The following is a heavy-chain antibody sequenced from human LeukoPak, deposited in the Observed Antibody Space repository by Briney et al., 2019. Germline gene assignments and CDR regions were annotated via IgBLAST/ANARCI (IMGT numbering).Heavy chain of an antibody. CDR2: IYPGDSDT. J-gene: IGHJ6*02. CDR1: GYSFTSYW. D-gene: IGHD6-19*01. Sequence: GESLKISCKGSGYSFTSYWIGWVRQMPGEGLEWMGIIYPGDSDTRYSPSFQGQVTISADESINTAYLQWSSLKTSDTAMYYCARSPSQWLAQWYYYGMDVWGQGTTVTVSS. CDR3: ARSPSQWLAQWYYYGMDV. V-gene: IGHV5-51*01.